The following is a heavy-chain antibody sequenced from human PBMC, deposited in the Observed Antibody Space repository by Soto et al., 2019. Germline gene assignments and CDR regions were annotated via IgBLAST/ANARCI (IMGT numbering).Heavy chain of an antibody. CDR2: IIPILGIA. V-gene: IGHV1-69*02. D-gene: IGHD6-13*01. CDR1: GGTFSSYT. J-gene: IGHJ4*02. Sequence: SVKVSCKASGGTFSSYTISWVRQAPGQGLEWMGRIIPILGIANYAQKFQGRVTITADKSTSTAYMELSSLRSEDTAVYYCAGALGYSSSWPAYRGQGALVTVSS. CDR3: AGALGYSSSWPAY.